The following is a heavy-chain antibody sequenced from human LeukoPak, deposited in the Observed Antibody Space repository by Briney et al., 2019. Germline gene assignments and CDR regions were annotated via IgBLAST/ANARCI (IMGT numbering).Heavy chain of an antibody. CDR3: ARHRAGGSGMAVDY. CDR2: IYYSGST. CDR1: GVSISSSSYY. J-gene: IGHJ4*02. D-gene: IGHD3-10*01. Sequence: PSETLSLTCTVSGVSISSSSYYWGWIRQPPGKGLEWIGIIYYSGSTYYNPSLKSRLTISVDTSKNQFSLKVSSVTAADTAVYYCARHRAGGSGMAVDYWGQGTLVTVSS. V-gene: IGHV4-39*01.